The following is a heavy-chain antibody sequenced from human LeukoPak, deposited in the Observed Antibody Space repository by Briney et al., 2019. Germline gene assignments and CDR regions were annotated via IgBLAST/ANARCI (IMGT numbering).Heavy chain of an antibody. J-gene: IGHJ6*02. CDR1: GFTFSSYA. CDR2: ISGSGGST. D-gene: IGHD2-15*01. V-gene: IGHV3-23*01. Sequence: PGGSLRLSCAASGFTFSSYAMSWVRQAPGQGLEWVSAISGSGGSTYYADSVKGRFTISRDNSKNTLYLQMNSLRAEDTAVYYCAKREGDTGWFQHYYYYGMDVWGQGTTVTVSS. CDR3: AKREGDTGWFQHYYYYGMDV.